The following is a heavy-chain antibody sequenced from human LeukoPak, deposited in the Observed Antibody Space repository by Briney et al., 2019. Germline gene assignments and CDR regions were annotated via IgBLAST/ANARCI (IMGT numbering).Heavy chain of an antibody. CDR1: GGSFSGYY. V-gene: IGHV4-34*01. D-gene: IGHD3-9*01. CDR2: INHSGST. CDR3: ARDYDVLTAYPPTQLFDP. J-gene: IGHJ5*02. Sequence: SSETLSLTCAVYGGSFSGYYWSWIRQPPGKGLEWIGEINHSGSTNYNPSLKSRVTISVDTSKNQFSLKLSSVTAADTAVYYCARDYDVLTAYPPTQLFDPWGQGTLVTVSS.